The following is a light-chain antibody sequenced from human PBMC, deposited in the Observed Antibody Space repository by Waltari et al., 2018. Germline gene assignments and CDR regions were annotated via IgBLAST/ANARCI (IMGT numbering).Light chain of an antibody. CDR2: QAS. J-gene: IGKJ1*01. Sequence: DTQMTQSPATLSASIGDRVTITCRASGNIGNWLAWYQQKPGKAPKLLISQASILETGVPSRFSGHGSRTEFTLTISSLQPDDFGTYYCQQYNSYWTFGQGTKVEVK. CDR3: QQYNSYWT. CDR1: GNIGNW. V-gene: IGKV1-5*03.